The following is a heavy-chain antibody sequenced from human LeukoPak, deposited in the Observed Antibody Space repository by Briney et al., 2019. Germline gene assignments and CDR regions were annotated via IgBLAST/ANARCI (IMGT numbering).Heavy chain of an antibody. CDR3: ARHLSPTYSATYYYFFYMDV. CDR2: ISYTGRT. D-gene: IGHD2/OR15-2a*01. V-gene: IGHV4-39*01. J-gene: IGHJ6*03. CDR1: GDSVTSNHYY. Sequence: LETLSLTCTVSGDSVTSNHYYWDWIRQPPGKGLEWIGSISYTGRTFYNPSLESRVTVFVDTSKNQFSLTLSSVTAADTALYFCARHLSPTYSATYYYFFYMDVWGKGTTVTVSS.